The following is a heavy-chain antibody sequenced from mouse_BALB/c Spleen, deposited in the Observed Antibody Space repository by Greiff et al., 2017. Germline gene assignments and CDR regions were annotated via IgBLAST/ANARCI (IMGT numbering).Heavy chain of an antibody. J-gene: IGHJ1*01. CDR2: ISSGGSYT. Sequence: DVQLVESGGGLVKPGGSLKLSCAASGFTFSSYTMSWVRQTPEKRLEWVATISSGGSYTYYPDSVKGRFTISRDNAKNTLYLQMSSLKSEDTAMYYCTRAYDYGSSPSYFDVWGAGTTVTVSS. D-gene: IGHD1-1*01. V-gene: IGHV5-6-4*01. CDR1: GFTFSSYT. CDR3: TRAYDYGSSPSYFDV.